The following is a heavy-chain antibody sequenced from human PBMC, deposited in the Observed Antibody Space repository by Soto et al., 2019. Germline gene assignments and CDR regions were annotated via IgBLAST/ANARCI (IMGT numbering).Heavy chain of an antibody. J-gene: IGHJ4*02. CDR2: ISSNSAYI. Sequence: GGSLRLSCAASGFTFRSFTMNWVRQAPGKGLEWVSTISSNSAYIYYTDALRGRFTISRDNAKNSLHLQMNNLRADDTAVYYCARDSSAWPNYFDSWGQGIQVTVSS. CDR3: ARDSSAWPNYFDS. CDR1: GFTFRSFT. D-gene: IGHD6-19*01. V-gene: IGHV3-21*04.